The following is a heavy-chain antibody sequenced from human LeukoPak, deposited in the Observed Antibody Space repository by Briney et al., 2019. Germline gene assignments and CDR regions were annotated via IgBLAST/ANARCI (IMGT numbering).Heavy chain of an antibody. CDR3: VEAVAGSDDFDI. CDR1: GDSISSYY. J-gene: IGHJ3*02. V-gene: IGHV4-4*07. CDR2: IYNSGST. D-gene: IGHD6-19*01. Sequence: PSDTLSLTCTVSGDSISSYYWSWIRQPAGKGLEWLGRIYNSGSTNYNPSLKSRVTLSLDKSKNQFSLVLSCVTAADKAVNYCVEAVAGSDDFDIWGPGTMVTVSS.